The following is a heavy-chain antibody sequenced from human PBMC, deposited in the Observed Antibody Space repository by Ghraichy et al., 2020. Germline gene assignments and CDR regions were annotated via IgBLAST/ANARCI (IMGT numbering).Heavy chain of an antibody. Sequence: SETLSLTCTVSGGSISSGSYYWSWIRQPAGKGLEWIGRIYTSGSTNYNPSLKSRVTISVDTSKNQFSLKLSSVTAADTAVYYCARVGCSGGSCYSDYWGQGTLVTVSS. CDR2: IYTSGST. CDR1: GGSISSGSYY. V-gene: IGHV4-61*02. CDR3: ARVGCSGGSCYSDY. D-gene: IGHD2-15*01. J-gene: IGHJ4*02.